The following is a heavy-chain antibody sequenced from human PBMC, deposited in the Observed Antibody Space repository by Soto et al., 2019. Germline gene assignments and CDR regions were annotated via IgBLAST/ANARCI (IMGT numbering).Heavy chain of an antibody. CDR1: GGTFSSYA. D-gene: IGHD3-22*01. J-gene: IGHJ3*02. Sequence: QVQLVQSGAEVKKPGSSVKVSCKASGGTFSSYAISWVRQAPGQGLEWMGGIIPIFGTANYAQKFQGRVTITADESTSTAYMELSSLRSEDTAVYYCAREGLYDISGYDYLDAFYIWGQGTMVTVSS. CDR2: IIPIFGTA. V-gene: IGHV1-69*12. CDR3: AREGLYDISGYDYLDAFYI.